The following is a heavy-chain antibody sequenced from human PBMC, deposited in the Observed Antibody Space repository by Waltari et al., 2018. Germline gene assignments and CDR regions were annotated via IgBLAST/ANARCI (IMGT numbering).Heavy chain of an antibody. Sequence: EVQLVESGGGLVQPGGSLRLSCAASGFTVGNNYMSWVRQTPGKGLEGVSLIYSNGDTLYADSVKGRFTISRDSSKNTLYLQMNSLRAEDTAVYYCATDRSVWGQGTVVTVSS. CDR3: ATDRSV. CDR1: GFTVGNNY. J-gene: IGHJ3*01. V-gene: IGHV3-66*01. CDR2: IYSNGDT.